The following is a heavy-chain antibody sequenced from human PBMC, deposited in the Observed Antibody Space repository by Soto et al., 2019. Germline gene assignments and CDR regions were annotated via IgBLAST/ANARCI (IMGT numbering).Heavy chain of an antibody. CDR2: ISYDGSNK. Sequence: QVQLVESGGGVVQPGRSLRLSCAASGFTFSSYGMHWVRQAPGKRLEWVAVISYDGSNKYYADSVKGRFTISRDNSKNTLYLQMNSLRAEDTAVYYCAKDHTVTSGWYTDYWGQGTLVTVSS. J-gene: IGHJ4*02. CDR3: AKDHTVTSGWYTDY. D-gene: IGHD6-19*01. CDR1: GFTFSSYG. V-gene: IGHV3-30*18.